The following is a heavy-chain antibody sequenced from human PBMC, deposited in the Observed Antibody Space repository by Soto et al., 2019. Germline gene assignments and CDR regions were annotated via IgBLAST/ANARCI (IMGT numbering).Heavy chain of an antibody. Sequence: GGSLRLSCAASGFTFSSYAMHWVRQAPGKGLEWVAVISYDGSNKYYADSVKGRFTISRDNSKNTLYLQMNSLRAEDTAVYYCARDLGTDRHGPIDYWGQGTLVTVSS. J-gene: IGHJ4*02. CDR1: GFTFSSYA. CDR3: ARDLGTDRHGPIDY. D-gene: IGHD1-1*01. CDR2: ISYDGSNK. V-gene: IGHV3-30-3*01.